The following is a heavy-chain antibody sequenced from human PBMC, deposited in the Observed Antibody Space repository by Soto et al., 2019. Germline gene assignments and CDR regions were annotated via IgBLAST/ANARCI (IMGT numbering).Heavy chain of an antibody. J-gene: IGHJ5*02. CDR2: IYPIESDA. D-gene: IGHD2-15*01. CDR3: VRHGRSGGSSYSGWFDP. CDR1: GYTFANYW. V-gene: IGHV5-51*01. Sequence: GESLKISCEASGYTFANYWIGWVRQMPGKGLELMGIIYPIESDARYSPSFQGQVIISADKSINTAYLQWSSLRASDTAIYYCVRHGRSGGSSYSGWFDPWGQGTLVTVSS.